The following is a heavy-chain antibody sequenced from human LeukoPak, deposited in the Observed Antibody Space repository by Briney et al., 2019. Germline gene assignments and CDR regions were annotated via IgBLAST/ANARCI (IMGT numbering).Heavy chain of an antibody. CDR2: IRSSGSII. V-gene: IGHV3-48*03. CDR1: GFTFSSYE. J-gene: IGHJ4*02. CDR3: ASVGYNYGFGLCY. D-gene: IGHD5-18*01. Sequence: GGSLRLSCAVSGFTFSSYEMNGVRQAPGEGVEGVSYIRSSGSIIYYGDSVRGRFTISRDNAKNSLSLQMNSLRAEDTAVYYCASVGYNYGFGLCYWGQATLVTASS.